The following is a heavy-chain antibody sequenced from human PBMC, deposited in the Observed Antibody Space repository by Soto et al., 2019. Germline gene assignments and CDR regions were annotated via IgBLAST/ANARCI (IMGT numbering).Heavy chain of an antibody. CDR1: GFTFSSYS. Sequence: GGSLRLSCAASGFTFSSYSMNWVRQAPGKGLEWVSSISSSSSYIYYADSVKGRFTISRDNAKNSLYLQMNSLSAEDTAVYYCASHITRTTFDWFDPWGQGTLVTVSS. D-gene: IGHD1-7*01. CDR2: ISSSSSYI. V-gene: IGHV3-21*01. CDR3: ASHITRTTFDWFDP. J-gene: IGHJ5*02.